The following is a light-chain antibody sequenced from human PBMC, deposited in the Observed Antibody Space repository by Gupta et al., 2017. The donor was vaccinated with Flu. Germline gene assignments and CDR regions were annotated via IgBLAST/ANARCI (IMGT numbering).Light chain of an antibody. CDR2: KDS. CDR3: QSADSSGAYEV. J-gene: IGLJ2*01. V-gene: IGLV3-25*03. CDR1: ASPEQY. Sequence: SYHLTPPPSVSVSPRQTTRTTCSGAASPEQYAYWYQQKPGQAPVLMIYKDSERPSGIPERFSGSSSGTTVTLTISGVQAEDEADYYCQSADSSGAYEVFGGGTKLTVL.